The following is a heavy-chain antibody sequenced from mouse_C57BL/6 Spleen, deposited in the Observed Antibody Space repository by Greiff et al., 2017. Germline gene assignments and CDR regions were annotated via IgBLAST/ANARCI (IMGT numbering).Heavy chain of an antibody. V-gene: IGHV1-52*01. CDR2: IDPSDSET. J-gene: IGHJ2*01. Sequence: QVQLQQPGAELVRPGSSVKLSCKASGYTFTSYWMHWVKQRPIQGLEWIGNIDPSDSETHYNQKFKDKATLTVDKSSSTAYMQLSSLTSEDSAVYYCAREGDYDGYYFDYWGQGTTLTVSS. CDR1: GYTFTSYW. D-gene: IGHD2-4*01. CDR3: AREGDYDGYYFDY.